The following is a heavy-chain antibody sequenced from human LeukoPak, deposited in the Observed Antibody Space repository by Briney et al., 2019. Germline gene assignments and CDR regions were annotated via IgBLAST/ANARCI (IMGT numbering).Heavy chain of an antibody. V-gene: IGHV3-53*01. CDR3: ASCDYYHSSGYYSY. D-gene: IGHD3-22*01. J-gene: IGHJ4*02. CDR1: GFTVSSNY. CDR2: IYSGGTT. Sequence: GGSLRLSCAASGFTVSSNYMSWVRQAPGKGLEWVSVIYSGGTTYYADSVKGRFTISRDNSRNTLYLQMNSLRAEDTAVYHCASCDYYHSSGYYSYWGQGTLVTVSS.